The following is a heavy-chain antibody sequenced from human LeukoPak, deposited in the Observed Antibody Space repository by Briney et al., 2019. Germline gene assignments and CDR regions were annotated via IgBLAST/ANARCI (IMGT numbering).Heavy chain of an antibody. CDR2: ISSSSSTI. J-gene: IGHJ6*03. CDR1: GFTFSSYS. D-gene: IGHD3-22*01. CDR3: ARDGRYCYYDSSRYYYYYVDV. V-gene: IGHV3-48*01. Sequence: GGSLRLSCAASGFTFSSYSMNWVRQAPGKGLEWISYISSSSSTIYYADSVKGRFTISRDNAKNSLYLQMHSLRAEDTAVYYYARDGRYCYYDSSRYYYYYVDVWGKGTTVTVSS.